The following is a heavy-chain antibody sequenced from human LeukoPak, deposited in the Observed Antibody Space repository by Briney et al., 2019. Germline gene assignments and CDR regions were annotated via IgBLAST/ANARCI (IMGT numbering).Heavy chain of an antibody. J-gene: IGHJ5*02. V-gene: IGHV4-4*02. D-gene: IGHD3-22*01. CDR1: GGSISSSDW. CDR3: AATGSYYDSSGHH. CDR2: IYHSGST. Sequence: TLSLTCAVSGGSISSSDWWSWVRQPPGKGLEWIGEIYHSGSTNYNPSLKSRVTISVDKSKNQFSLKLSSVTAADTAVYYCAATGSYYDSSGHHWGQGTLVTVSS.